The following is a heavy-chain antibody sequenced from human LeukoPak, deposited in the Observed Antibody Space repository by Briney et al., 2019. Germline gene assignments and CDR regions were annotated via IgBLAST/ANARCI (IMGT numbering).Heavy chain of an antibody. D-gene: IGHD3-3*01. CDR2: IKNDGSIT. Sequence: GGALRLSFAASGVIFSGYWVHWGRQAPGEGLVWLSRIKNDGSITSYADSVKGRFTISRDNAKNTLYLQMNSLRVEDTAVYYCTKSDWFDPWGQGTLVTVSS. V-gene: IGHV3-74*01. J-gene: IGHJ5*02. CDR3: TKSDWFDP. CDR1: GVIFSGYW.